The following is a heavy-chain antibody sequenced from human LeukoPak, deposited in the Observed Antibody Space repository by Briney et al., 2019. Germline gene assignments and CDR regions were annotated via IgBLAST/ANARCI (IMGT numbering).Heavy chain of an antibody. CDR3: AKIGVAKKPYYFDY. Sequence: PGRSPRLSCAASGISINVYWMTWVRQAPGKGLEWVANIRHDGGDKYYVDSVRGRFTISRDNAKNSVYLQMNSLRAEDTAVYYCAKIGVAKKPYYFDYWGQGTLVTVSS. CDR2: IRHDGGDK. D-gene: IGHD3-3*01. V-gene: IGHV3-7*05. CDR1: GISINVYW. J-gene: IGHJ4*02.